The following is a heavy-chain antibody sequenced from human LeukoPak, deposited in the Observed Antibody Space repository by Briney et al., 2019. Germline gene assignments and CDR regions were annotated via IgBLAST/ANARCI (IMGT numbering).Heavy chain of an antibody. V-gene: IGHV4-61*08. CDR3: GRHDSSSWNKDY. J-gene: IGHJ4*02. D-gene: IGHD6-13*01. CDR1: GGSISSGGYY. CDR2: IYYSGST. Sequence: PSQTLSLTCTVSGGSISSGGYYWSWIRQPPGKGLEWIGYIYYSGSTNYNPSLKSRVTISVDTSKNQFSLKLSSVTAADTAVYYWGRHDSSSWNKDYWGQEPLVTVSS.